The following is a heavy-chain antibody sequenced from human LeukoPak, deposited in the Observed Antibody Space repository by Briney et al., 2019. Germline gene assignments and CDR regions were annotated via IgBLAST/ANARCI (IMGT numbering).Heavy chain of an antibody. D-gene: IGHD3-22*01. V-gene: IGHV1-8*01. CDR3: ARASIAMIVVVPYYFDY. J-gene: IGHJ4*02. Sequence: GASVKVSCKASGYTFTSYGINWVRQATGQGLEWMGWMNPNSGNTGYAQKFQGRVTMTRNTSISTAYMELSSLRSEDTAVYYCARASIAMIVVVPYYFDYWGQGTLVTVSS. CDR2: MNPNSGNT. CDR1: GYTFTSYG.